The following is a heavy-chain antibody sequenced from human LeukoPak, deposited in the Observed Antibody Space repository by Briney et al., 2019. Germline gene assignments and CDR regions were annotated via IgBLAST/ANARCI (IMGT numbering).Heavy chain of an antibody. CDR2: ISFSGDNS. CDR3: AKDIQLST. Sequence: TGGSLRLSCAASGFNFRDAAMTWVRHAPGKGLEWVSLISFSGDNSYYADSVKGRFTISRDNSKNTLSLQMNSLRVEDTAIYYCAKDIQLSTWGLGTMVTVSS. CDR1: GFNFRDAA. D-gene: IGHD5-24*01. J-gene: IGHJ3*01. V-gene: IGHV3-23*01.